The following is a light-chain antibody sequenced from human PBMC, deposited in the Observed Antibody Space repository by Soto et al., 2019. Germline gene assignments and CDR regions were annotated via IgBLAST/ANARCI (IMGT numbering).Light chain of an antibody. J-gene: IGKJ5*01. CDR3: QRFSGYPRT. V-gene: IGKV1-13*02. CDR1: QGISSA. CDR2: DAS. Sequence: AIQLTQSPSSLSASIGDRVTITCRASQGISSALAWYQQKPGKPPKLLIYDASTLESGVPSSFSGSGSGTDFTLTISGLQSEDFATYYWQRFSGYPRTLGQGTRLEIK.